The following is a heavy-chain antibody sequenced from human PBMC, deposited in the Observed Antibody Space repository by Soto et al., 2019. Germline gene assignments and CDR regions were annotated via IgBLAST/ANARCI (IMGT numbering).Heavy chain of an antibody. CDR1: GFTFSSYG. Sequence: QVQLVESGGGVVQPGRSLRLSCAASGFTFSSYGMHWVRQAPDKGLEWVAVIWYDGSNKYYADSVKGRFTISRDNSKNTLYLQMNSLRAEDTAVDYCAGEYCSGGRCYYYGMDVWGQGTTVTVSS. CDR3: AGEYCSGGRCYYYGMDV. V-gene: IGHV3-33*01. J-gene: IGHJ6*02. CDR2: IWYDGSNK. D-gene: IGHD2-15*01.